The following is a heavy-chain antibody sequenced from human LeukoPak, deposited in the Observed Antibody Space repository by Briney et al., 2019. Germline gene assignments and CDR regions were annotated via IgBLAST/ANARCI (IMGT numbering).Heavy chain of an antibody. CDR3: ARGLDYGGNTLVLSASDM. J-gene: IGHJ3*02. D-gene: IGHD4-23*01. CDR1: GYTFTSYG. Sequence: ASVKVSCKASGYTFTSYGISWVRQAPGQGLEWMGWISAYNGNTKYAQNLQGRATMTTDTSTSTAYMELRSLRSDDTAVYYCARGLDYGGNTLVLSASDMWGQGTMVTVSS. V-gene: IGHV1-18*01. CDR2: ISAYNGNT.